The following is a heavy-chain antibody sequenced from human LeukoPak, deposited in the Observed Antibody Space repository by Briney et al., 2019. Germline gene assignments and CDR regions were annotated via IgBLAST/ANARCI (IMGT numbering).Heavy chain of an antibody. Sequence: PGGSLRLSCAASGFTFSSYAMHWVRQAPGKGLEWVAVISYDGSNKYYADSVKGRFTISRDNSKNTLYLQMNSLRAEDTAVYYCAREYGSGSLDYWGQGTLVTVSS. V-gene: IGHV3-30*04. J-gene: IGHJ4*02. CDR2: ISYDGSNK. CDR3: AREYGSGSLDY. D-gene: IGHD3-10*01. CDR1: GFTFSSYA.